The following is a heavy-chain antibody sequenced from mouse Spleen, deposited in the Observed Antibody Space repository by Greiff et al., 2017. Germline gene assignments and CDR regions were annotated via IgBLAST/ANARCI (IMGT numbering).Heavy chain of an antibody. CDR2: IDPSDSYT. CDR1: GYTFTSYW. D-gene: IGHD1-1*01. Sequence: QVQLKQPGAELVKPGASVKMSCKASGYTFTSYWMHWVKQRPGQGLEWIGVIDPSDSYTSYNQKFKGKATLTVDTSSSTAYMQLSSLTSEGSAVYYCTRRAYYGSSEGLFDYWGQGTTLTVSS. CDR3: TRRAYYGSSEGLFDY. V-gene: IGHV1S127*01. J-gene: IGHJ2*01.